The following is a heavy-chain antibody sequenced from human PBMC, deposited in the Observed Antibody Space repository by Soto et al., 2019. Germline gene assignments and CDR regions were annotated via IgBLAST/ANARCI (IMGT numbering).Heavy chain of an antibody. CDR1: GYTLTELS. J-gene: IGHJ5*02. Sequence: ASVKVSCKVSGYTLTELSMHWVRQAPGKGLEWMGGFDPEDGETIYAQKFQGRVTMTEDTSTDTAYMELSSLRSEDTAVYYCATVGPYCSGGSCYPGHWFDPWGQGTLVTVSS. V-gene: IGHV1-24*01. CDR2: FDPEDGET. CDR3: ATVGPYCSGGSCYPGHWFDP. D-gene: IGHD2-15*01.